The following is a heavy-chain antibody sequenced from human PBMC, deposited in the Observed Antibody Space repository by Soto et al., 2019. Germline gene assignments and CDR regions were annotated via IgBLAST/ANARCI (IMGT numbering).Heavy chain of an antibody. J-gene: IGHJ6*02. CDR1: GGSVSSGSYY. CDR2: VYYSGST. D-gene: IGHD3-3*01. Sequence: QVQLQESGPGLVKPSETLSLTCTVSGGSVSSGSYYWSWIRQPPGKGLEWIGYVYYSGSTNHNPSLKSRVTIPVDTSKAQFSLKQSSVTAADTAVYYCARAAGITIFGGVIPGSYGMDVWGQRTTVTVSS. V-gene: IGHV4-61*01. CDR3: ARAAGITIFGGVIPGSYGMDV.